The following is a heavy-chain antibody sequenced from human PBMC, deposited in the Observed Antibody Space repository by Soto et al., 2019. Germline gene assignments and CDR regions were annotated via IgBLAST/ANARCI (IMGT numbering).Heavy chain of an antibody. CDR3: ARDRVFRDILTGSYYGMDV. CDR1: GGSISSGGYS. V-gene: IGHV4-30-2*01. CDR2: MYHSGST. J-gene: IGHJ6*02. Sequence: SETLSLTCAVSGGSISSGGYSWSWIRQPPGKGLEWIGYMYHSGSTYYNPSLKSRVTISVDTSKNQFSLKLSSVTAADTAVYYCARDRVFRDILTGSYYGMDVWGQGTTVTVSS. D-gene: IGHD3-9*01.